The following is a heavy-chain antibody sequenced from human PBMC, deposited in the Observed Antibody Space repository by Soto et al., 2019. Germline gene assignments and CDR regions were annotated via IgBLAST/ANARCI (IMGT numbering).Heavy chain of an antibody. CDR1: GASVSSYY. Sequence: QVRLQQSGPGLVRPSETLSLSCSVSGASVSSYYWSWVRQPPGKGLEWIGYIDYIGAYSYNPSLKSRVTISVDTSTNQFSLKLTSVTAADTAVYYCARTPETRDWLDPWGQGTLVTVSS. J-gene: IGHJ5*02. CDR2: IDYIGAY. D-gene: IGHD1-7*01. V-gene: IGHV4-59*02. CDR3: ARTPETRDWLDP.